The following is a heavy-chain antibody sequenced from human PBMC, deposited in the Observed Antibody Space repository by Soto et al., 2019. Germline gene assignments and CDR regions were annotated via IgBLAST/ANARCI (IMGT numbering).Heavy chain of an antibody. D-gene: IGHD2-2*01. CDR1: GASVSDYY. CDR3: ARHLFPSRFSAKWYHWFDP. J-gene: IGHJ5*02. Sequence: QVQLQESGPGLVKPSETLSLTCIVSGASVSDYYWSWIRQSPGKGLDWIGYIYKNGYSSYNPSLRSCVTISLATSENQASLNVTSVTAADTAVYYCARHLFPSRFSAKWYHWFDPWGQGTLVTVSS. CDR2: IYKNGYS. V-gene: IGHV4-59*08.